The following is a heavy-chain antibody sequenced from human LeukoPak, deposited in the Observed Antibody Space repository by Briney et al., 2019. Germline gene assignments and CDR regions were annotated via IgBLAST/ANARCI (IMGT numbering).Heavy chain of an antibody. Sequence: ASVKVPCKASGYTFTGYYMHWVRQAPGQGLEWMGWINPNSGGTNYAQKFQGRVTMTRDTSISTAYMELSRLRSDDTAVYYCARGARYSSSWDKSHWFDPWGQGTLVTVSS. J-gene: IGHJ5*02. V-gene: IGHV1-2*02. CDR3: ARGARYSSSWDKSHWFDP. D-gene: IGHD6-13*01. CDR2: INPNSGGT. CDR1: GYTFTGYY.